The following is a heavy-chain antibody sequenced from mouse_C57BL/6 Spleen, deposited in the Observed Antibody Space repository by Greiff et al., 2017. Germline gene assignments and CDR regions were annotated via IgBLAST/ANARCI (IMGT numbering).Heavy chain of an antibody. Sequence: EVKVVESGEGLVKPGGSLKLSCAASGFTFSSYAMSWVRQTPEKRLEWVAYISSGGDYIYYADTVKGRFTIARDNARNTLYLQMSSLKSEDTAMYYCTREGSYAMDYWGQGTSVTVSS. CDR3: TREGSYAMDY. CDR2: ISSGGDYI. J-gene: IGHJ4*01. CDR1: GFTFSSYA. V-gene: IGHV5-9-1*02.